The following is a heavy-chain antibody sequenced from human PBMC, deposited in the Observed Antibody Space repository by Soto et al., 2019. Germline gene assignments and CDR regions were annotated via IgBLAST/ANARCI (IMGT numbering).Heavy chain of an antibody. CDR3: ARGGNSVAGAFDI. CDR2: IWSDGNKK. J-gene: IGHJ3*02. Sequence: PGGSLRLSCAASGFTLSSHGMHWVRQAPGKGLEWVAVIWSDGNKKYYADSVKGRFTISRDNSKNTLSLQMNSLRAEDTAVYYCARGGNSVAGAFDIWGQGTVVTVSS. V-gene: IGHV3-33*01. CDR1: GFTLSSHG. D-gene: IGHD2-21*02.